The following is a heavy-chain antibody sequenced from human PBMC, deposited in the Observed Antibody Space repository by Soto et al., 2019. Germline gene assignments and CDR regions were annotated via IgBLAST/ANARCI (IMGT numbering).Heavy chain of an antibody. V-gene: IGHV4-39*01. Sequence: SETLSLTCTVSGGSISSYYWGWIRQPPGKGLEWIGSIYYSGSTYYNPSLKSRVTISVDTSKNQFSLKLSSVTAADTAVYYCASLRDYVWGSYRYNFDYWGQGTLVTVSS. CDR1: GGSISSYY. D-gene: IGHD3-16*02. J-gene: IGHJ4*02. CDR2: IYYSGST. CDR3: ASLRDYVWGSYRYNFDY.